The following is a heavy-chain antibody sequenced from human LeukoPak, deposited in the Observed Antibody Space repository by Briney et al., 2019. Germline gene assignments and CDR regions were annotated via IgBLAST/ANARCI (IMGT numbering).Heavy chain of an antibody. D-gene: IGHD3-22*01. V-gene: IGHV4-4*02. Sequence: SGTLSLTCTVSGDYIRPNNWWIRVRQSPGKGLEWIGEIYQSGTTNYNPSLKSRVTISVDKSKNLFSLILHSVTAADTAFYYCATWFRGHYENTGYYPGNWGQGTLVTVSS. CDR3: ATWFRGHYENTGYYPGN. CDR1: GDYIRPNNW. J-gene: IGHJ4*02. CDR2: IYQSGTT.